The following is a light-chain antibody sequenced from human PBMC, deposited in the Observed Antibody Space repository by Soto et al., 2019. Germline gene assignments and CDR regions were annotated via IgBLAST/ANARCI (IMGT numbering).Light chain of an antibody. CDR2: DAS. Sequence: EIVLTQSPATLSLSPGERATLSCRASQSVSSYLAWYQQKPGQAPRLLIYDASNRTTGIPARFSGSGSGTDFTITISSLEPEDFAVYYCQQRTNWRITFGQGTRLAIK. V-gene: IGKV3-11*01. CDR1: QSVSSY. J-gene: IGKJ5*01. CDR3: QQRTNWRIT.